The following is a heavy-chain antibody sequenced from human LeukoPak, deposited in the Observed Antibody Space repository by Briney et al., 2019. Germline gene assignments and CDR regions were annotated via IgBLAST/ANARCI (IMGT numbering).Heavy chain of an antibody. J-gene: IGHJ4*02. CDR2: ITSSGAAR. CDR1: GFTFSSYA. CDR3: AKDRPNYYGSNGHYYKLNGDC. V-gene: IGHV3-23*01. D-gene: IGHD3-22*01. Sequence: QPGGSLRLSCAASGFTFSSYAMSWVRQAPGKGLEWVSSITSSGAARYYADSVKGRFTISRDNSDNTLYLQMNSLRAEDTAVYYCAKDRPNYYGSNGHYYKLNGDCWGQGTLVTVSS.